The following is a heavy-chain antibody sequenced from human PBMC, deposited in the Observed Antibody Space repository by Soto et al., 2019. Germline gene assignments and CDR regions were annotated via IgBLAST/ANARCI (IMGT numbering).Heavy chain of an antibody. Sequence: SLRLSCAASGFIVSSNYMNWVRQAPGKGLEWVSVIYTSGSTYYADSVKGRCTISRDNSKNTLYLQMNSLRVEDTAVYYCARDPTTLVRGVIILGAFDIWGQGTMVTVSS. CDR3: ARDPTTLVRGVIILGAFDI. CDR2: IYTSGST. CDR1: GFIVSSNY. V-gene: IGHV3-53*01. J-gene: IGHJ3*02. D-gene: IGHD3-10*01.